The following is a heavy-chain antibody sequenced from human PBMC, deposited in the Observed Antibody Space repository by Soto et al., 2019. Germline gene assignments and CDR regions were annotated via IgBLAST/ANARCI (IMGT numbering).Heavy chain of an antibody. Sequence: QVQLVESGGGVVQSGRSLRLSCAASGFTFSSYGMHWVRQAPGKGLEWVAVISYDGSNKYYADSVKGRFTISRDNSKNTLYLQMNSLRAEDTAMYYCAKDGAPGLDYYYGMDVWGQGTTVTVSS. D-gene: IGHD2-15*01. CDR3: AKDGAPGLDYYYGMDV. V-gene: IGHV3-30*18. J-gene: IGHJ6*02. CDR1: GFTFSSYG. CDR2: ISYDGSNK.